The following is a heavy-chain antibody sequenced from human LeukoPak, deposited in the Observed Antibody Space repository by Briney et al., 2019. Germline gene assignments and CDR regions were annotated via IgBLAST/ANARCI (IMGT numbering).Heavy chain of an antibody. Sequence: PGESLRLSCAASGFTFSSYAMHWVRQAPGKGLEYVSAISSNGGSTYYANSVKGRFTISRDNSKNTLYLQMGGLRAEDMAVYYCVRIAVAGTGDYWGQGTLVTVSS. CDR3: VRIAVAGTGDY. D-gene: IGHD6-19*01. CDR1: GFTFSSYA. V-gene: IGHV3-64*01. CDR2: ISSNGGST. J-gene: IGHJ4*02.